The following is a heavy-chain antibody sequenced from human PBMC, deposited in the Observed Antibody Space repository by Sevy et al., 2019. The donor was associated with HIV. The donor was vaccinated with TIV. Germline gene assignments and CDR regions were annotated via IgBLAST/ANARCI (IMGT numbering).Heavy chain of an antibody. CDR3: ARAGGAKDYGMDV. J-gene: IGHJ6*02. D-gene: IGHD3-10*01. CDR2: RYNIGST. CDR1: GGSISSYY. Sequence: SETLSLTCTVSGGSISSYYWSWIRQPPGKGLEWIGYRYNIGSTNYKPSLESRVTISVDTSKNQFSLILSSVTAADTAVYYCARAGGAKDYGMDVWGQGTTVTVSS. V-gene: IGHV4-59*01.